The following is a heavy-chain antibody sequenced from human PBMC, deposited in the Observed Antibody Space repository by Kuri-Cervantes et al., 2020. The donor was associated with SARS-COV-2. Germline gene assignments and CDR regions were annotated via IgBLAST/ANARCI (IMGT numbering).Heavy chain of an antibody. J-gene: IGHJ6*03. CDR1: GFSFRDYA. CDR2: ITSRPTM. CDR3: ARISKYYDFWSGSDHYYMDV. V-gene: IGHV3-69-1*01. Sequence: GGSLRLSCVASGFSFRDYAMNWVRQAPGKGLEWISYITSRPTMYHADSVKGRFAVSRDNAKDSVYLQMNSLRAEDTAVYYCARISKYYDFWSGSDHYYMDVWGKGTTVTVSS. D-gene: IGHD3-3*01.